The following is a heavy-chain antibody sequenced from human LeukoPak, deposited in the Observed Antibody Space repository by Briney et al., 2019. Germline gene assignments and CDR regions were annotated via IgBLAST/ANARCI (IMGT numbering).Heavy chain of an antibody. D-gene: IGHD3-16*02. CDR2: INHSGST. CDR1: GGFFSGYY. J-gene: IGHJ4*02. Sequence: PSETLSLTCAVYGGFFSGYYWSWIRQPPGKGLEWIGEINHSGSTNYNPSLKSRVTISVDTSKNQFSLKLSSVTAADTAVYYCARGAPKLYDYDWGSYRYTFDYWGQGTLVTVSS. V-gene: IGHV4-34*01. CDR3: ARGAPKLYDYDWGSYRYTFDY.